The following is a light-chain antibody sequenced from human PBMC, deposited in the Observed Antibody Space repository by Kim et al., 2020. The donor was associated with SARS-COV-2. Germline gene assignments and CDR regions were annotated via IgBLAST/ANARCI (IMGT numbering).Light chain of an antibody. CDR2: EAS. V-gene: IGKV1-13*02. CDR3: QQFNSYPS. J-gene: IGKJ4*01. CDR1: QGISSA. Sequence: YGSVRDRGTSTGRASQGISSALAWYQQKPGKAPKLLIYEASSLESGGPSRFSGSGSGTDFTLTISSLQPEDVATYYCQQFNSYPSVGGGTKVDIK.